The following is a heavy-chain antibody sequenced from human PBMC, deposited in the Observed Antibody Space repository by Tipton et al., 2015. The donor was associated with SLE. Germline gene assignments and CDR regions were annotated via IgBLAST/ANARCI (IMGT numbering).Heavy chain of an antibody. CDR2: ISSSSSYI. Sequence: SLRLSCAASGFTFRSYSMNWVRQAPGKGLEWVSSISSSSSYIHYADPVKGRFTISRDNAKNSLYLQMNSLRAEDAAVYYCARGWSQDNWGQGTLVTVSS. D-gene: IGHD3-3*01. V-gene: IGHV3-21*03. CDR3: ARGWSQDN. J-gene: IGHJ4*02. CDR1: GFTFRSYS.